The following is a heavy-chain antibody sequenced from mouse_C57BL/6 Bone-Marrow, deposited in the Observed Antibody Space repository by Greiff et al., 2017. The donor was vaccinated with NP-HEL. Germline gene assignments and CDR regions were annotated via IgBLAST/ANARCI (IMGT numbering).Heavy chain of an antibody. J-gene: IGHJ2*01. Sequence: QVQLQQSGPGLVQPSQSLSITCTVSGFSLTSYGVHWVRQSPGKGLEWLGVIWRGGSTDYNAAFMSRLSITKDNTKSQVFFKMNSLQADDTAIYYCDKPVIYDGYYCYYFDYWGQGTTLTVSS. CDR3: DKPVIYDGYYCYYFDY. CDR1: GFSLTSYG. CDR2: IWRGGST. D-gene: IGHD2-3*01. V-gene: IGHV2-5*01.